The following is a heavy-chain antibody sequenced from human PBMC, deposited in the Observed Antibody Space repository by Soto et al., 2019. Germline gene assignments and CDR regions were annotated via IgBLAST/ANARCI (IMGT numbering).Heavy chain of an antibody. Sequence: EVQLVESGGNLVQPGGSLRLSCAVSGFTFRSYWMHWVRQAPGRGLVWVSRINDDGSSASYADSVKGRFTIARDNAKNTLYPQMGSLRAEDTGVYYCVGEDVAMATNDYWGQGTLVTVSS. CDR3: VGEDVAMATNDY. CDR1: GFTFRSYW. V-gene: IGHV3-74*01. J-gene: IGHJ4*02. D-gene: IGHD2-15*01. CDR2: INDDGSSA.